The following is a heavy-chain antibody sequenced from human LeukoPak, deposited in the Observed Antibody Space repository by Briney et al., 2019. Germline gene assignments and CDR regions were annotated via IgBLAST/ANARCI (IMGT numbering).Heavy chain of an antibody. CDR3: ARRAGAYSHPYDY. Sequence: GGSLRLSCAASGFTVSSNYMNWVRQAPGKGLEWVSVIYSGGSTYYADSVKGRFTISRDNSKNTLYLQMNSLRAEDTAVYYCARRAGAYSHPYDYWGQGTLVTVSS. V-gene: IGHV3-66*04. CDR1: GFTVSSNY. CDR2: IYSGGST. J-gene: IGHJ4*02. D-gene: IGHD4/OR15-4a*01.